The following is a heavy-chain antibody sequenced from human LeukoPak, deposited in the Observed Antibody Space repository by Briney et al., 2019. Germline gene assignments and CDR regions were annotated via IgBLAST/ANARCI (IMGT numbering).Heavy chain of an antibody. J-gene: IGHJ4*02. Sequence: PSQTLSLTCTVSGGSTSSGSYYWSWIRQPAGKGLEWIGRIYTSGSTNYNPSLKSRVTISVDTSKNQFSLKPSSVTAADTAVYYCATELYYDILTGYVDDYWGQGTLVTVSS. CDR3: ATELYYDILTGYVDDY. D-gene: IGHD3-9*01. CDR1: GGSTSSGSYY. CDR2: IYTSGST. V-gene: IGHV4-61*02.